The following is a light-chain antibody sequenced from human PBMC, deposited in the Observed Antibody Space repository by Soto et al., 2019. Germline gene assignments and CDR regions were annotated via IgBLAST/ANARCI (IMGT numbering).Light chain of an antibody. CDR3: CSYAGSYYV. J-gene: IGLJ1*01. V-gene: IGLV2-11*01. CDR1: RSDVGGYNY. CDR2: DVS. Sequence: QSALTQPRSVSGSPGQSVPISCTGTRSDVGGYNYVSWYQQHPGKAPKLMIYDVSKRPSGVPDRFSGSKSGNTASLTISGLQAEDEADYYCCSYAGSYYVVGTGTKLTVL.